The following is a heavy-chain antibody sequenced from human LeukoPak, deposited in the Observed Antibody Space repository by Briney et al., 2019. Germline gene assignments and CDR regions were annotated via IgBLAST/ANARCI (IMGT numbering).Heavy chain of an antibody. Sequence: GASVKVSCKASGGTFRNYVITWVRQAPGQGLEWMGEIAPLFGTPNYAQRLQGRVSIAADESTSTAYMELSSLRSEDTAIYYCATDSGNHSGHAFDIWGPGTRVIVSS. CDR3: ATDSGNHSGHAFDI. V-gene: IGHV1-69*13. CDR1: GGTFRNYV. J-gene: IGHJ3*02. CDR2: IAPLFGTP. D-gene: IGHD5-12*01.